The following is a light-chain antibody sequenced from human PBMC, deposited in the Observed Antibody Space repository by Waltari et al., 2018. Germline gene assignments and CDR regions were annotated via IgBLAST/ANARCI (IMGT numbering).Light chain of an antibody. J-gene: IGLJ2*01. CDR2: VKN. CDR3: SSRDSSASHVL. Sequence: SSELTQDPAVSVALGPTGRSTCQGASLRTPHAHWYQQKSGQAPILVLFVKNKRPSGIPDRFSGYNSETTTSLTITGAQAEDEADYYCSSRDSSASHVLFAGGTKLTVL. CDR1: SLRTPH. V-gene: IGLV3-19*01.